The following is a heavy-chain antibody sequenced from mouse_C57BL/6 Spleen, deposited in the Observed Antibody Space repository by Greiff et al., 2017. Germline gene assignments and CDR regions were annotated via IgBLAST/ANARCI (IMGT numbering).Heavy chain of an antibody. D-gene: IGHD3-3*01. Sequence: QVQLQQSGAELVMPGASVKLSCKASGYTFTSYWMHWVKQRPGQGLEWIGEIDPSDSYTNYNQKFKGKSTLTVDKSSSTAYMQLSSLTSEDSAVYYCARRAEGAWFAYWGQGTLVTVSA. J-gene: IGHJ3*01. CDR2: IDPSDSYT. CDR3: ARRAEGAWFAY. CDR1: GYTFTSYW. V-gene: IGHV1-69*01.